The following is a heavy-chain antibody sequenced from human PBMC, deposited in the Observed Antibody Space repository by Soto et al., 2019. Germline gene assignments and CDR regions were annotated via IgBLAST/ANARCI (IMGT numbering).Heavy chain of an antibody. V-gene: IGHV1-18*01. J-gene: IGHJ4*02. CDR2: INAYNGNT. CDR3: ARDTVAGTYLDY. D-gene: IGHD6-19*01. CDR1: GYTFTNYG. Sequence: QVQLVQSGAEVKKPGALVKVSCKASGYTFTNYGISWVRQAPGQWLERMGWINAYNGNTNYAQKLQGRVTMTTDTSTSTAYMELRSLRSADTAVYYCARDTVAGTYLDYWGQGTLVTVSS.